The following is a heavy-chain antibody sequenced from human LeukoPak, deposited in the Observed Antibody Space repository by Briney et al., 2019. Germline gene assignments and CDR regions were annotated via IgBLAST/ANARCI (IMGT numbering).Heavy chain of an antibody. V-gene: IGHV4-34*01. D-gene: IGHD2-21*02. CDR1: GGSFSFYY. CDR3: ARDGFYCGDDCYY. CDR2: INLSGST. Sequence: SETLSLTCAVYGGSFSFYYWSWIRQPPEKGLEWIGEINLSGSTNYNPSLKSRVTISIDTSKNQFSLKLSTVTAADTAVYDCARDGFYCGDDCYYWGQGTLVTVSS. J-gene: IGHJ4*02.